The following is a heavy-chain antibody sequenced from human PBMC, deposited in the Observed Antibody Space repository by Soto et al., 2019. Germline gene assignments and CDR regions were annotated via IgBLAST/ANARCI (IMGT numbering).Heavy chain of an antibody. CDR3: GRDGAIAAAGLTGPYYYYYCMDV. D-gene: IGHD6-13*01. CDR2: IWYDGSNK. Sequence: QVQLVESGGGVVQPGRSLRLSCAASGFTFSSYGMHWVRQAPGKGLEWVAVIWYDGSNKYYADSVKGRFTISRDNSKNTMNPQMNSLRAEDTAVYYCGRDGAIAAAGLTGPYYYYYCMDVWGQGTTVTVSS. CDR1: GFTFSSYG. J-gene: IGHJ6*02. V-gene: IGHV3-33*01.